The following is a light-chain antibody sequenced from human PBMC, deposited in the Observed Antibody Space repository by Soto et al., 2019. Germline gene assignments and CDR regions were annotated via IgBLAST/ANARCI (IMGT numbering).Light chain of an antibody. CDR2: DVS. J-gene: IGLJ2*01. V-gene: IGLV2-11*01. CDR1: SSDVEIYNY. Sequence: QSVLTQPRSVSGSPGQSVTISCTGTSSDVEIYNYVSWYQQHPGKAPKLMIYDVSKRPSRVPDRFSGSKSGNTASLTISGLQAEDEADYYCCSYAGTYTLEVFGGGTKLTVL. CDR3: CSYAGTYTLEV.